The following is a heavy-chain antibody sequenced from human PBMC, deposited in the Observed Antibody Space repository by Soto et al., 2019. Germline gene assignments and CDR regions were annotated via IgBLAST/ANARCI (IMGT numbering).Heavy chain of an antibody. Sequence: SETLSLTCAVSGGAIRSSKWWSWVRRPPGKGLEWIGEIYQSGSTNYNPSLESRVRMSVDKSRNQFSLKLTSVSAADTAVYYCARASATIAAAAIFDYWGQGTLVTVS. CDR1: GGAIRSSKW. D-gene: IGHD6-13*01. J-gene: IGHJ4*02. CDR2: IYQSGST. V-gene: IGHV4-4*02. CDR3: ARASATIAAAAIFDY.